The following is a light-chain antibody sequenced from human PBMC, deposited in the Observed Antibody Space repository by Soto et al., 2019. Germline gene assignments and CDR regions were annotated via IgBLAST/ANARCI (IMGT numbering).Light chain of an antibody. CDR1: RRDVGSSNL. V-gene: IGLV2-23*02. Sequence: QSVLTQPASLSGSPGKSVTIFCTGTRRDVGSSNLVSWYQQHPGQAPKLMIFEVSKRPSGVSNRFSGSKSGDTASLTISGLQAEDEADYYCCSYAGSSTFVFGTGTKVTVL. J-gene: IGLJ1*01. CDR3: CSYAGSSTFV. CDR2: EVS.